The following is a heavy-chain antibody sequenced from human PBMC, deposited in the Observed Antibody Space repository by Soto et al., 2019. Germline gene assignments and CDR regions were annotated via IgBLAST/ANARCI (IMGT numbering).Heavy chain of an antibody. J-gene: IGHJ6*02. CDR1: GGSISSGGYY. CDR2: IYYSGST. Sequence: PSETLSLTCTVSGGSISSGGYYWSWIRQHPGKGLEWIGYIYYSGSTYYNPSLKSRVTISVDTSKNQFSLKLSSVTAADTAVYYCARGLVDIVAPEYYYGMDVWGQGTTVTVSS. CDR3: ARGLVDIVAPEYYYGMDV. D-gene: IGHD5-12*01. V-gene: IGHV4-31*03.